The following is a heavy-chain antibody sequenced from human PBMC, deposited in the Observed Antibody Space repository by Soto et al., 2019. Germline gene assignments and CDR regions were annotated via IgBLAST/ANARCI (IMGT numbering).Heavy chain of an antibody. V-gene: IGHV3-30*18. CDR1: GFTFSSYG. J-gene: IGHJ4*02. D-gene: IGHD1-26*01. CDR2: ISYDGSNK. Sequence: GGSLRLSCAASGFTFSSYGMHWVRQAPGKGLEWVAVISYDGSNKYYADSVKGRFTISRDNSKNTLYLQMNSLRAEDTAVYYCAKDLGIHAGATPLDYWGQGTLVTVSS. CDR3: AKDLGIHAGATPLDY.